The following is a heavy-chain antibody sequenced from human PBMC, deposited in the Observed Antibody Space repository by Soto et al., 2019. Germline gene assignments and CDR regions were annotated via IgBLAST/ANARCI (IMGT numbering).Heavy chain of an antibody. CDR1: GGSISSSSYY. V-gene: IGHV4-39*01. D-gene: IGHD6-19*01. J-gene: IGHJ4*02. CDR2: IYYTGKT. Sequence: PSETLSITCTVSGGSISSSSYYWGWIRQPPGKGLEWIGFIYYTGKTYYNPSLESRVTISVDTSKNQFSLKLSSVTAADTAVYYCARRPYSSGLFNYWGQGTLVTVSS. CDR3: ARRPYSSGLFNY.